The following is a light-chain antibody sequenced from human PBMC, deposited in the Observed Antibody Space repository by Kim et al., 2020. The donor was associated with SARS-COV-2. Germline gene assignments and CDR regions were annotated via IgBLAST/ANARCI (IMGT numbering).Light chain of an antibody. J-gene: IGLJ1*01. Sequence: VSPGQTPSITCSGDKLGDKYACWYQQKPGQSPVLVIYQDSKRPSGIPERFSGSNSGNTATLTISGTQAMDEADYYCQAWDSSTYYVFGTGTKVTVL. CDR1: KLGDKY. CDR3: QAWDSSTYYV. CDR2: QDS. V-gene: IGLV3-1*01.